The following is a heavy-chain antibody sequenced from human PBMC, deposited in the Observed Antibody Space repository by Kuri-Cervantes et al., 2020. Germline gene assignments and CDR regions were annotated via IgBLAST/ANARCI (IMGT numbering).Heavy chain of an antibody. CDR1: GFTFSDYY. V-gene: IGHV3-11*04. D-gene: IGHD6-13*01. CDR3: ARKASWYYAFDI. Sequence: GGSLRLSCAASGFTFSDYYMSWIRQAPGKGLEWVSYISSSGSTTYYADSVKGRFTISRDNSKNTLYLQMNSLRAEYTAVYDCARKASWYYAFDIWGQGTMVTVSS. J-gene: IGHJ3*02. CDR2: ISSSGSTT.